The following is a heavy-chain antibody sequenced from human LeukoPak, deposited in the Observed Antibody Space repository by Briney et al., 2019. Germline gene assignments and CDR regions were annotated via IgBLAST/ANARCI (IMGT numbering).Heavy chain of an antibody. J-gene: IGHJ6*03. CDR1: GFTFSSYS. CDR3: ARRTSTTVTVASRTPFSYSFHYYYMDV. CDR2: IKQDGSEK. D-gene: IGHD4-11*01. V-gene: IGHV3-7*01. Sequence: GGSLRLSCAASGFTFSSYSMNWVRQAPGKGLEWVANIKQDGSEKYYVDSVKGRYTISRDNAKNSLYLQMNSLRAEDTAVYYCARRTSTTVTVASRTPFSYSFHYYYMDVWGKGTTVTVSS.